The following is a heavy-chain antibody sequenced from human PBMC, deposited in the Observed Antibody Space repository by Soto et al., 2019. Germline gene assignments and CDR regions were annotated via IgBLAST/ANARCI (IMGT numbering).Heavy chain of an antibody. CDR1: GGSVISGSYY. D-gene: IGHD5-18*01. V-gene: IGHV4-61*01. CDR2: IYYSGST. CDR3: ARTINVDTAMSDY. Sequence: AETLSLTCTVSGGSVISGSYYCICIRQPPGKGLELIGYIYYSGSTNYNPSLKSRVTISVDTSKNQFSLKLSSVTAADTAVYYCARTINVDTAMSDYWGQGTLVTVSS. J-gene: IGHJ4*02.